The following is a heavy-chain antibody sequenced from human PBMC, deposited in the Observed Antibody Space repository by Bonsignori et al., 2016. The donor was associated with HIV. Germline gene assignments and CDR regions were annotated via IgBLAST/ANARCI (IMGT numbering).Heavy chain of an antibody. Sequence: VQLVQSGEPGTAGGTRRLSCATSGFNFGNFGMSWVRQAPGKGLEWVSSISDVGDFTYYADSVKGRFTISRDNSNNTLFLKMNSLRVEDTAIYFCAKTGFCNGRSCSARGPFDMWAKG. J-gene: IGHJ3*02. V-gene: IGHV3-23*04. CDR1: GFNFGNFG. CDR2: ISDVGDFT. CDR3: AKTGFCNGRSCSARGPFDM. D-gene: IGHD6-19*01.